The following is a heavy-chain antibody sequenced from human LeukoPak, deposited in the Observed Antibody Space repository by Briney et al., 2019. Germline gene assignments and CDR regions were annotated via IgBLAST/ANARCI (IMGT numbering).Heavy chain of an antibody. CDR2: SYYSGST. CDR1: GGSISTYY. CDR3: ARGRYYDSGGYYLNDAFDI. V-gene: IGHV4-59*01. J-gene: IGHJ3*02. Sequence: KPLETLSLTCTVSGGSISTYYWSWIRQPPGKGLEWIGHSYYSGSTNYNPSLKSRGTISVDTSKNQFSLKLSSVAPADTAVYYCARGRYYDSGGYYLNDAFDIWGQGTMVTVSS. D-gene: IGHD3-22*01.